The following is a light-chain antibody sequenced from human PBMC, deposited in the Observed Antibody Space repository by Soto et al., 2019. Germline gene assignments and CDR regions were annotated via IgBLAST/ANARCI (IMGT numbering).Light chain of an antibody. J-gene: IGLJ1*01. CDR2: DVN. V-gene: IGLV2-14*03. CDR3: SSYTSSTTDV. Sequence: QSALTQPASVSGSPGHAITIFCTGTSSDVGGYNYVSWYQQHPGKAPKLMIYDVNDRPSGVSHRFSGSKSGNTASLSISGLQAEDEADYYCSSYTSSTTDVFGTGTKVTVL. CDR1: SSDVGGYNY.